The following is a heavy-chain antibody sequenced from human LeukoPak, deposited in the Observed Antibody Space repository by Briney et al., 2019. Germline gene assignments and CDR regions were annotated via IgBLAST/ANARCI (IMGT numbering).Heavy chain of an antibody. CDR2: ISGSGGST. Sequence: PGGSLRLSCAASGFTFSSYGMSWVRQAPGKGLEWVSAISGSGGSTYHADSVKGRFTISRDNSKNTLYLQMNSLRAEDTAVYYCAKRSIGGPNWFDPWGQGTLVTVSS. D-gene: IGHD3-3*01. V-gene: IGHV3-23*01. CDR1: GFTFSSYG. J-gene: IGHJ5*02. CDR3: AKRSIGGPNWFDP.